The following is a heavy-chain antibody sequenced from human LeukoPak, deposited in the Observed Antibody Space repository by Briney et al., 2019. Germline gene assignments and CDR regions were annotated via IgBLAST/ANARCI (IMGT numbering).Heavy chain of an antibody. J-gene: IGHJ4*02. V-gene: IGHV4-4*07. CDR2: IYTSGST. CDR1: GGSISSYY. CDR3: ARGGSSSASSEAEGY. Sequence: SETLSLTCTVSGGSISSYYLTWIRQPAGKGLEWIGRIYTSGSTNYNPSLKSRVTMSVDTSKNQFSLKLSSVTAADPAVYYCARGGSSSASSEAEGYWGQGTLVTASS. D-gene: IGHD6-13*01.